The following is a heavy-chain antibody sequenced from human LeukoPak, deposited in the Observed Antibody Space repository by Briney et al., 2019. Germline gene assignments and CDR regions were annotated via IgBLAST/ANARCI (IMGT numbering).Heavy chain of an antibody. Sequence: GESLKISCKGSGYSFASNWIAWVRQLPGKGLEWMGVIYPGDSDARYSPSFQGQVTLSADKSISTAYLQWSSLKASDTAMYYCARRLGPNWFDPWGQGTLVTVSS. D-gene: IGHD2-21*01. V-gene: IGHV5-51*01. CDR1: GYSFASNW. CDR3: ARRLGPNWFDP. CDR2: IYPGDSDA. J-gene: IGHJ5*02.